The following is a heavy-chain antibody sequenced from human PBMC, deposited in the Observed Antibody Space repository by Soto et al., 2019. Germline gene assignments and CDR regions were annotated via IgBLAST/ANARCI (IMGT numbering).Heavy chain of an antibody. Sequence: QVQLVESGGGVVQPGRSLRLSCAASGFTFSSYGMHWVRQAPGKGLEWVAVIWYDGSNKYYADSVKGRFTISRDNSKNTLYLQMNSLRAEDTAVYYCARDLGGYNRCCSWLDYWGQGTLVTVSS. CDR3: ARDLGGYNRCCSWLDY. J-gene: IGHJ4*02. V-gene: IGHV3-33*01. CDR2: IWYDGSNK. D-gene: IGHD5-12*01. CDR1: GFTFSSYG.